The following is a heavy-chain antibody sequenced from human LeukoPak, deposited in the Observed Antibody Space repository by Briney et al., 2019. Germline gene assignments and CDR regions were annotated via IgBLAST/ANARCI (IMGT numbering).Heavy chain of an antibody. D-gene: IGHD2/OR15-2a*01. CDR2: ISWNSGNI. V-gene: IGHV3-9*01. CDR1: GFTFDDYA. Sequence: TGGSLRLSCAGSGFTFDDYAMHWVRQPPGKGLEWVSGISWNSGNIAYADFVGGRFTISRDNAKNSLSLQMNSLSDGDTAVYYCAKDAYGGATFFYYMDVWGKGTTVTVSS. CDR3: AKDAYGGATFFYYMDV. J-gene: IGHJ6*03.